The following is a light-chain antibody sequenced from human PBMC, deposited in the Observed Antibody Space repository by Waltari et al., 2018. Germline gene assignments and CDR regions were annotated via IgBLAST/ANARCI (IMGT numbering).Light chain of an antibody. J-gene: IGLJ3*02. V-gene: IGLV1-40*01. Sequence: QSVLTQPPSVSGAPGQRVTISCTGSSSNIGAGYDVHWYLQLPGTAPKLLIYGNTNRPSGVPDRFSGSKSGTSASLAITGLQADDEADYYCQSYDSSLSGWVFGGGTKLTV. CDR2: GNT. CDR3: QSYDSSLSGWV. CDR1: SSNIGAGYD.